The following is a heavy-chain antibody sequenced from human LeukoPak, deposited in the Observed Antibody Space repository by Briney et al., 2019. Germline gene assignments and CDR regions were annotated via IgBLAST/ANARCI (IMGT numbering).Heavy chain of an antibody. V-gene: IGHV1-2*02. D-gene: IGHD3-10*01. J-gene: IGHJ6*02. CDR1: VYTFTGYY. CDR2: INPNSGGT. Sequence: GASVNVSCKASVYTFTGYYMHWVRQAPGQGLEWMGWINPNSGGTNYAQKFQGRVTMTRDTSISTAYMELSRLRSDDTAVYYCARDRNQVLWFGELLNYYYYYGMDVWGQGTTVTVSS. CDR3: ARDRNQVLWFGELLNYYYYYGMDV.